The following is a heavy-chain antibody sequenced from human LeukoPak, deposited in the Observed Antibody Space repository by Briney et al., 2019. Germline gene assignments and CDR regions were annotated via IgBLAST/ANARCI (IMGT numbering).Heavy chain of an antibody. V-gene: IGHV3-23*01. CDR2: ISGSGVYT. D-gene: IGHD6-19*01. Sequence: GGSLRLSCAASGFTFSNYAMSWVRQAPGKGLEWVSGISGSGVYTNSADSVKGRFTISRDNSKNTVYLQMNSLRDEDTAVYYCAREDSSGWYQVAFDIWGQGTMVTVSS. CDR3: AREDSSGWYQVAFDI. J-gene: IGHJ3*02. CDR1: GFTFSNYA.